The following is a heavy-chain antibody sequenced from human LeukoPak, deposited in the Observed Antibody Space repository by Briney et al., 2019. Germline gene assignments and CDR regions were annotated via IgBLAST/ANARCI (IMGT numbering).Heavy chain of an antibody. J-gene: IGHJ4*02. V-gene: IGHV3-21*01. CDR3: ARDCSGGSCYRTHDY. CDR1: GFTFSSYS. CDR2: ISSSSSYI. D-gene: IGHD2-15*01. Sequence: KAGGSLRLSCAASGFTFSSYSMNWVRQAPGKGLEWVSSISSSSSYIYYADSVKGRFTISRDNAKNSLYLQMNSLRAEDTAVYYCARDCSGGSCYRTHDYWGQGTLVTVSS.